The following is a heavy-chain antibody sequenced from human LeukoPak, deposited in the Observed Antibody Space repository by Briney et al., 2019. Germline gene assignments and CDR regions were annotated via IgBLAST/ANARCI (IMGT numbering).Heavy chain of an antibody. Sequence: SVKVSCKASGGTFSSYAISWVRQAPGQGLEWMGGIIPIFGTANYAQRFQGRVTITADESTSTAYMELSSLRSEDTAVYYCARVRYYYDSSGYPTPRYYYYYMDVWGKGTTVTVSS. CDR1: GGTFSSYA. V-gene: IGHV1-69*13. CDR2: IIPIFGTA. D-gene: IGHD3-22*01. J-gene: IGHJ6*03. CDR3: ARVRYYYDSSGYPTPRYYYYYMDV.